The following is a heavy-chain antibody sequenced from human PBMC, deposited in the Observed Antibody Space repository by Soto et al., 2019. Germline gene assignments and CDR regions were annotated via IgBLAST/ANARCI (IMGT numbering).Heavy chain of an antibody. CDR2: IKQDGSEK. Sequence: EVQLVESGGGLVQPGGSLRLSCAASGFTFSSYWMSWVRQAPGKGLEWVANIKQDGSEKYYVDSVKGRFTISRDNAKNSLYLQMNSLRAEDTAVYYCARDRPPPGYYGSGSDFNYMDVRGKGTTVTVSS. J-gene: IGHJ6*03. CDR3: ARDRPPPGYYGSGSDFNYMDV. D-gene: IGHD3-10*01. CDR1: GFTFSSYW. V-gene: IGHV3-7*01.